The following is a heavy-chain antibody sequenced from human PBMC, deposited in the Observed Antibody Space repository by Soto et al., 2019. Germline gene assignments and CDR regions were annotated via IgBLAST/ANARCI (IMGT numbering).Heavy chain of an antibody. J-gene: IGHJ4*02. CDR3: ARLGGYSQALDS. CDR1: DGSIRPHY. Sequence: QVQLQESGPGLVKPSDTLPLSCTVSDGSIRPHYWSWIRQSPGKGLDWIGNVYYAGTTAYNPSLKSRVPXXVXPSQNAVSLELGSVTAADTAVYYCARLGGYSQALDSWGRGILVTVSS. V-gene: IGHV4-59*08. D-gene: IGHD3-22*01. CDR2: VYYAGTT.